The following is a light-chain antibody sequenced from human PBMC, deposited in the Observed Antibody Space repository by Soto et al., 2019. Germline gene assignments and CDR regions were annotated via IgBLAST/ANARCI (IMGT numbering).Light chain of an antibody. CDR1: QSVSSSS. Sequence: EIVLTQSPGTLSLSPGERATLSCRASQSVSSSSLAWYQQKPGQAPRLLIYGASSRATGIPDRFSGSGSGTDFTLTINKLEHEDFAVYYCPKYGSSLFGPGTKVDIK. V-gene: IGKV3-20*01. CDR2: GAS. J-gene: IGKJ3*01. CDR3: PKYGSSL.